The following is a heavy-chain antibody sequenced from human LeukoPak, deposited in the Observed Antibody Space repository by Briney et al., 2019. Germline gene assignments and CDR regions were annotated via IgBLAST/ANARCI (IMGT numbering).Heavy chain of an antibody. CDR1: NGSMTSDSYY. J-gene: IGHJ5*02. V-gene: IGHV4-39*02. D-gene: IGHD2-2*03. CDR3: ARLWIVATWFDA. Sequence: SETLSLTCTVSNGSMTSDSYYWAWVRQPPGKGLEWIGGIFCSGKTYYSTSLKSRVTVSLDTSKKNFSLRLSSVTAADTAVYYCARLWIVATWFDAWGQGALVTVSS. CDR2: IFCSGKT.